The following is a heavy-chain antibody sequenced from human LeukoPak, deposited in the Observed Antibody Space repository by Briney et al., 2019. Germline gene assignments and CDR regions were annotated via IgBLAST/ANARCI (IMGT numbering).Heavy chain of an antibody. V-gene: IGHV3-48*01. D-gene: IGHD4-17*01. CDR3: ARDRTVTPDDN. CDR1: GFTFSSYI. Sequence: GGSLRLYCAASGFTFSSYIMNWVRQAPGKGLEWVSYISFSSSTIYYADSVKGRFTISRDNAKNSVSLQMNSLRAEDTAVYYCARDRTVTPDDNWGQRTLVTVSS. CDR2: ISFSSSTI. J-gene: IGHJ4*02.